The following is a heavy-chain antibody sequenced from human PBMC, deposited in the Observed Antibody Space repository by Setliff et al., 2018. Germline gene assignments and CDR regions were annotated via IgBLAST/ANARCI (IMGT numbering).Heavy chain of an antibody. Sequence: GESLKISCKGSGYSFTSYWIGWVRQMPGKGLEWMGVIXXXXXXTRYRPSXXXQVTISADKSISTAYLQWSSLKASDTAMYYCARQAVAGSDAFDIWG. CDR3: ARQAVAGSDAFDI. CDR2: IXXXXXXT. CDR1: GYSFTSYW. J-gene: IGHJ3*02. V-gene: IGHV5-51*01. D-gene: IGHD6-19*01.